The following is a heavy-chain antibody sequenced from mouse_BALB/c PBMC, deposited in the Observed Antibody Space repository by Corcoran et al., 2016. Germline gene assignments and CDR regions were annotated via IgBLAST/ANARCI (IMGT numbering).Heavy chain of an antibody. Sequence: QVQLQQSGAELMKPGASVKISCKATGYTFSSYWIEWVKQRPGHGLEWIGEIIPGGYNTNYNEKFKGKAPFTADTSSNTAYMQLSSLTSEDSAVYYCARSGHYLMDYWGQGTSVTVSS. D-gene: IGHD2-1*01. CDR2: IIPGGYNT. CDR1: GYTFSSYW. J-gene: IGHJ4*01. CDR3: ARSGHYLMDY. V-gene: IGHV1-9*01.